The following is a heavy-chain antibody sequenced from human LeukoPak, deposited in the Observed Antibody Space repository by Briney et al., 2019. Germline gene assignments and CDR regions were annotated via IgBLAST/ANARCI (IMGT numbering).Heavy chain of an antibody. CDR2: IDYSGST. Sequence: SQTLSLTCTVSGGSISSNSYYWGWIRQPPGKGLEWIGSIDYSGSTSYNPSLKSRVTIPVDTSKNQFSLKLTSVTAADTAVYYCARVQLTYVFDYWGQGTLVTVSS. J-gene: IGHJ4*02. V-gene: IGHV4-39*01. D-gene: IGHD1-1*01. CDR1: GGSISSNSYY. CDR3: ARVQLTYVFDY.